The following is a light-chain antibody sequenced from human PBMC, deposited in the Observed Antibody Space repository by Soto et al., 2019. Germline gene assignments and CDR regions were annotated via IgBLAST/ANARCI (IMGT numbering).Light chain of an antibody. CDR3: QQYTGPPTT. J-gene: IGKJ5*01. V-gene: IGKV3D-15*01. CDR2: GAS. Sequence: EIVMTHSPATLSVSPLEIATLSFRASQSVSSNLAWYQQKPGQAPRLLIYGASTRAAGIPDRFSGSGSGTDFTLTITRLEPEDSAVYFCQQYTGPPTTFGQGTRLEI. CDR1: QSVSSN.